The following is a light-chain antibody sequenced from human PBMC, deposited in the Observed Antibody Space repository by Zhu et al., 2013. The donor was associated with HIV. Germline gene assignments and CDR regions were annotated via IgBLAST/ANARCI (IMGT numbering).Light chain of an antibody. V-gene: IGKV1-16*02. CDR1: QDISNY. Sequence: DIQMTQSPSSLSASVGDRVTITCRASQDISNYLAWFQQKPGKAPKSLIYAASNLQSGVPSKFSGSGSGTDFTLTISGLQPEDFAIYYCQQYNSNPLTFGGGTRVEIK. J-gene: IGKJ4*01. CDR2: AAS. CDR3: QQYNSNPLT.